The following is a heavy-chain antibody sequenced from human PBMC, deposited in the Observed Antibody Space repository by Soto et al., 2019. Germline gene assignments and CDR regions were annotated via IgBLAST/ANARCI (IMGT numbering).Heavy chain of an antibody. V-gene: IGHV4-34*01. CDR2: INHSGST. CDR3: ARDTRSGYARGGYYYYGMDV. J-gene: IGHJ6*02. Sequence: PSETLSLTCAVYGGSFSGYYWSWIRQPPGKGLEWIGEINHSGSTNYNPSLKSRVTISVDTSKNQFSLKLSSVTAADTAVYYCARDTRSGYARGGYYYYGMDVWGQGTTVTVS. D-gene: IGHD5-12*01. CDR1: GGSFSGYY.